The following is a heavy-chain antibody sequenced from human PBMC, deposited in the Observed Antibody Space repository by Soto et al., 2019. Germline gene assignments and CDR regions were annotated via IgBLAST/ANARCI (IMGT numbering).Heavy chain of an antibody. Sequence: SLRLSCASSVFNFNDYGMHCVRQSPGKCLEWVSSISWNSVSIGYADSVKGRFTISRDNAKNSLYLQMNSLRAEDTALYYCAKDMENGYNPYSYYGMDVWGQGTTVTVSS. CDR2: ISWNSVSI. CDR3: AKDMENGYNPYSYYGMDV. J-gene: IGHJ6*01. D-gene: IGHD3-10*01. V-gene: IGHV3-9*01. CDR1: VFNFNDYG.